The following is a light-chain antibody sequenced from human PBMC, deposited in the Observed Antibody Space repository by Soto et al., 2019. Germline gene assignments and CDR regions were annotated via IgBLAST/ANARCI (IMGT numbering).Light chain of an antibody. CDR3: SSFTSSSTEV. CDR2: EVS. Sequence: QSALTQPASVSGSPGQSITISCTGTSSDVGGYNYVSWYQQHPGKAPKVMIYEVSNWPSGVSNRFSGSKSGNTAALTISGLQTEDEADYYCSSFTSSSTEVFGGGTKLTVL. CDR1: SSDVGGYNY. J-gene: IGLJ3*02. V-gene: IGLV2-14*01.